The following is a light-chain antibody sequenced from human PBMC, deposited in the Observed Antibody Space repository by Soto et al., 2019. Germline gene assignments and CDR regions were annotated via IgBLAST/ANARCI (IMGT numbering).Light chain of an antibody. V-gene: IGLV2-14*01. Sequence: QSALTQPASVSGSPGQSITISCTGTSSDVGGYNYVSWYQQHPGKAPKLIIYDVSNRPSGVSNRFSGSKSGSTASLTISGLQAEDEADYYCSSYTSSSTRVFGGGTTVTVL. J-gene: IGLJ3*02. CDR2: DVS. CDR3: SSYTSSSTRV. CDR1: SSDVGGYNY.